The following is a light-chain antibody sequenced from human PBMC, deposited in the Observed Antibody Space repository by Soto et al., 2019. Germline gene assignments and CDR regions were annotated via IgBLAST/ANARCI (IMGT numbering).Light chain of an antibody. J-gene: IGKJ1*01. CDR3: MEGTHWWT. Sequence: DVVMTQSPLSLPVTLGQPASISCRSSQSLVYSGGNTYLYWFLQRPGQPPRRLIYQVSNRDSGVPDRFSGSGSGTDFTLRISRVEAEDVGVYYCMEGTHWWTFGQGTKV. CDR2: QVS. CDR1: QSLVYSGGNTY. V-gene: IGKV2-30*01.